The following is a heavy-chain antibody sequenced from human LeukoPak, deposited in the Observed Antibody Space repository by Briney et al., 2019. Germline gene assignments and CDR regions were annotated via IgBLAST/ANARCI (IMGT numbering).Heavy chain of an antibody. Sequence: GGSLRLSCAASGFTFSSYWMSWVRQAPGKGLEWLANIKQDGSEKYYVDSVKGRFTISRDNAKNPLYLQMNSLRAEDTAVYYCARHNYDFWSVYMDVWGKGTTVTVSS. CDR1: GFTFSSYW. V-gene: IGHV3-7*01. D-gene: IGHD3-3*01. CDR2: IKQDGSEK. J-gene: IGHJ6*03. CDR3: ARHNYDFWSVYMDV.